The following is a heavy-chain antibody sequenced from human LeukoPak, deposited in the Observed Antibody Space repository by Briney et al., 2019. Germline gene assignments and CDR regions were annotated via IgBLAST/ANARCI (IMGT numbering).Heavy chain of an antibody. Sequence: GGALTLSCAAVVFTSSSYVMSCVRESPARGGEWVSSLRGNGETLYGESVKGRSTLSRDESRNTVFLDLNKLRVEDTAIYYCAKASWVANADAVLWGQGTVVSVSS. V-gene: IGHV3-23*02. CDR1: VFTSSSYV. J-gene: IGHJ4*02. D-gene: IGHD6-13*01. CDR2: LRGNGET. CDR3: AKASWVANADAVL.